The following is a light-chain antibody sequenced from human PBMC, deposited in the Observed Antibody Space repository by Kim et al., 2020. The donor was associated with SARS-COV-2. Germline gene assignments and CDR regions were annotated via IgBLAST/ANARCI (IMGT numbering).Light chain of an antibody. CDR2: ANN. J-gene: IGLJ2*01. Sequence: SSELTQDPAVSVALGQTVRITCQGDSLRSYYATWYPQKPGQASILLIYANNNRPSGIPDRFSGSSSGNTASLTITGAQAEDEADYYCNSRDTNDNVVFGG. V-gene: IGLV3-19*01. CDR1: SLRSYY. CDR3: NSRDTNDNVV.